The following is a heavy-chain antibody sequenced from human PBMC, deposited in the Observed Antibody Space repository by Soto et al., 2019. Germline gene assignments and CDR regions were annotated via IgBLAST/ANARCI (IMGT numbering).Heavy chain of an antibody. D-gene: IGHD1-26*01. CDR3: ARVGWELLQTNYYYYYGMDV. CDR1: GGSISSYY. V-gene: IGHV4-59*01. J-gene: IGHJ6*02. CDR2: IYYSGST. Sequence: QVQLQESGPGLVKPSETLSLTCTVSGGSISSYYWSWIRQPPGKGLEWIGYIYYSGSTNYNPSLKSRVTISVDTSKNQFSLKLSSVTAADTAVYYCARVGWELLQTNYYYYYGMDVWGQGTTVTVSS.